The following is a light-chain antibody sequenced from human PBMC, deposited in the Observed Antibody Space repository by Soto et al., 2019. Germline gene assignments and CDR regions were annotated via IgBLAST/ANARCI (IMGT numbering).Light chain of an antibody. Sequence: QSALTQPASVSGSPGQSSTISCTGTSSDVGGYNYVSWYQQHPGKAPKLMIYEVSNRPSAVSNRFSGSKSGNTASLTISGLQAEDEDDYYCSSYTSSSTPYVFGTGTKLTVL. CDR2: EVS. CDR1: SSDVGGYNY. V-gene: IGLV2-14*01. J-gene: IGLJ1*01. CDR3: SSYTSSSTPYV.